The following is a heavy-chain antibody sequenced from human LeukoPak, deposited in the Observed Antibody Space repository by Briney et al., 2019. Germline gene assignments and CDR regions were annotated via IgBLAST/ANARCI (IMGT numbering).Heavy chain of an antibody. CDR1: GFTFSSYA. J-gene: IGHJ4*02. CDR2: FDGNGPNT. V-gene: IGHV3-23*01. CDR3: AKPRTTGLGWAQFDY. Sequence: GGSLRLSCAASGFTFSSYAMSWVPQAAGKGLEWVSGFDGNGPNTYYADSVKGRWTISRDNSRNTLYLEMNSLRPEDTAIYYCAKPRTTGLGWAQFDYWGQGSLVTVSS. D-gene: IGHD2-8*02.